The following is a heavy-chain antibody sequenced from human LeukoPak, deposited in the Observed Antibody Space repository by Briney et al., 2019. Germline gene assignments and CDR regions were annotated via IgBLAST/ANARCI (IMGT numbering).Heavy chain of an antibody. J-gene: IGHJ4*02. CDR2: IYCSGST. D-gene: IGHD1-26*01. CDR3: ARVGATLLDY. CDR1: GGSISSGGYY. V-gene: IGHV4-30-4*08. Sequence: SQTLSLTCTVSGGSISSGGYYWSWIRQPPGKGLEWIGYIYCSGSTYYNPSLKSRVTISVDTSKNQFSLKLSSVTAADTAVYYCARVGATLLDYWGQGTLVTVSS.